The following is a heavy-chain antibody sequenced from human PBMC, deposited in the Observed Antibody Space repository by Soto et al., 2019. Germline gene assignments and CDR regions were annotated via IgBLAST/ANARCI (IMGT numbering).Heavy chain of an antibody. V-gene: IGHV3-30*03. Sequence: QVRLVESGGGVVQPGKSVRLSCAASGFLFRKHAMNWVRQAPGKGLEWVTLISYNGDSKYYADSVKGRFTVYRDNSRSTLYLEMDSLCPEDRFRYFCASFAGTDGFDAWGQGTWVTVSS. CDR1: GFLFRKHA. CDR3: ASFAGTDGFDA. J-gene: IGHJ3*01. D-gene: IGHD6-13*01. CDR2: ISYNGDSK.